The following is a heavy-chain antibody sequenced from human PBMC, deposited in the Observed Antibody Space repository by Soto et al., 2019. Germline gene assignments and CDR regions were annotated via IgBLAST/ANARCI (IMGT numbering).Heavy chain of an antibody. Sequence: EVQLLESGGGLVQPGGSLRLSCTASGFTFSSYAMSWVRQAPGKGLEWVSAISGSGGSTYYADSVKGRFTISRDNSKNTLYLQMNSLRAEDTAVYYCAKDRGGSGWSDYWGQGTLVTVSS. CDR2: ISGSGGST. D-gene: IGHD6-19*01. J-gene: IGHJ4*02. CDR3: AKDRGGSGWSDY. CDR1: GFTFSSYA. V-gene: IGHV3-23*01.